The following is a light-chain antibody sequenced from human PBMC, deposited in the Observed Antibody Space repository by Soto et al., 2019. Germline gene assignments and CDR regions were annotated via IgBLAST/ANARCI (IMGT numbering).Light chain of an antibody. J-gene: IGKJ2*01. CDR3: MQGTHWPYT. V-gene: IGKV2-30*01. CDR2: KIS. Sequence: VVMTQSPLSLPVTLGEPASVSCRSSQSLVDNDGYSYLSWFQQRPGQSPRRLIYKISNRDSGVPYRFSGSGSDTDFTLKISRVEPEDVAVYYCMQGTHWPYTFGQGTQLEIK. CDR1: QSLVDNDGYSY.